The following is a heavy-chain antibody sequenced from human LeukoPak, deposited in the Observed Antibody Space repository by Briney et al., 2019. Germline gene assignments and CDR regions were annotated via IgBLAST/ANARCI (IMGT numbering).Heavy chain of an antibody. CDR3: ARSGADIASIPHHFDY. CDR1: GFTFSSYS. D-gene: IGHD2-21*01. V-gene: IGHV3-21*01. CDR2: ISSSSSYI. J-gene: IGHJ4*02. Sequence: PGGSLRLSCAASGFTFSSYSMNWVRQAPGKGMEWVSSISSSSSYIYYADSVKGRFTIPRDHANNSLYLQMNSLRGEGTAVFYCARSGADIASIPHHFDYWGQGTLVTVSS.